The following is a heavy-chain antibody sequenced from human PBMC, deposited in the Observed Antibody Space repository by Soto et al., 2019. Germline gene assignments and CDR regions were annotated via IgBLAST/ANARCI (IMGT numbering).Heavy chain of an antibody. Sequence: GGSLRLSCXASGFTFDDYTMHWVRQAPGKGLEWVSLISWDGGSTYYADSVKGRFTISRDNSKNSLYLQMNSLRTEDTALYYCAKGLDGYNFPFDYWGQGTLVTVSS. CDR3: AKGLDGYNFPFDY. V-gene: IGHV3-43*01. CDR2: ISWDGGST. D-gene: IGHD5-12*01. CDR1: GFTFDDYT. J-gene: IGHJ4*02.